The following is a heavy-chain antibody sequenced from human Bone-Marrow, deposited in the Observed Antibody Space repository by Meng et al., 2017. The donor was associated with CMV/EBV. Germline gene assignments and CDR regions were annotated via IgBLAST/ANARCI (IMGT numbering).Heavy chain of an antibody. D-gene: IGHD3-10*01. CDR3: ARAHKDYGSGSYYKAYYYYYGMDV. CDR2: IYYSGST. Sequence: SETLSLTCTVSGGSISSYYWSWIRQPPGKGLEWIGYIYYSGSTNYNPSLKSRVTISVDTSKNQFSLKLSSVTAADTAVYYCARAHKDYGSGSYYKAYYYYYGMDVWGQGTTVTASS. V-gene: IGHV4-59*01. CDR1: GGSISSYY. J-gene: IGHJ6*02.